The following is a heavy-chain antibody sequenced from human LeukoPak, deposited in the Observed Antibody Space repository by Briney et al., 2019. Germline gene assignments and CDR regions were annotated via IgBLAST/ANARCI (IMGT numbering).Heavy chain of an antibody. CDR1: GASFNSYY. J-gene: IGHJ6*03. CDR3: ARVVIYCSSTSCFYMDV. V-gene: IGHV4-59*01. CDR2: IYYSGST. D-gene: IGHD2-2*01. Sequence: SETLSLTCTVSGASFNSYYWSWLRQPAGKGLEWIGYIYYSGSTNYNPSLKSRVTISVDTSKNQFSLKLSPVTAADTAVYYCARVVIYCSSTSCFYMDVWGKGTTVTVSS.